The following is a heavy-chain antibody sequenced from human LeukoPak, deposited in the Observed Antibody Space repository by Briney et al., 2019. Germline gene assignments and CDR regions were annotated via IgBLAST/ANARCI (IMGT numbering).Heavy chain of an antibody. CDR3: ARGDEYGYYFDY. J-gene: IGHJ4*02. CDR1: GFTLSSYW. V-gene: IGHV3-7*03. CDR2: IKQDGSEK. Sequence: GGSLRLSCAASGFTLSSYWMSWVRQAPGKGLEWVANIKQDGSEKYYVDSVKGRFTISRDNAKNSLYLQMNSLRAEDTAVYYCARGDEYGYYFDYWGQGTLVTVSS. D-gene: IGHD2-2*01.